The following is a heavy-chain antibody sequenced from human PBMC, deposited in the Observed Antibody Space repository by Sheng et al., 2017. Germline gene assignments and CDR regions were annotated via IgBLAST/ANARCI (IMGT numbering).Heavy chain of an antibody. J-gene: IGHJ4*02. CDR2: INHGGST. D-gene: IGHD1-1*01. Sequence: QVQLQQWGAGLLKPSETLSLTCAVYGGSFSGYYWSWIRQHPGKGLEWIGEINHGGSTNYNPSLKSRVTISVDTSKNQFSLKLSSVTAADTAVYYCARNDRSTRGLSYWGQGTLVTVSS. CDR3: ARNDRSTRGLSY. V-gene: IGHV4-34*01. CDR1: GGSFSGYY.